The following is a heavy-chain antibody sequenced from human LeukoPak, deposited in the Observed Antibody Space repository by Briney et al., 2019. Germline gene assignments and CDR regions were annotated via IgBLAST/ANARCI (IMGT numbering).Heavy chain of an antibody. CDR2: ISGSGGST. V-gene: IGHV3-23*01. CDR1: GFTFSSYA. Sequence: GGSLRLSCAASGFTFSSYAMSWVRQAPGKGLEWVSAISGSGGSTYYADSVKGRFTISRDNSKNTLYLQMNSLRAEDTAVYSCAKGPTAFCGGACYFAYWGKGPLVTVSS. J-gene: IGHJ4*02. CDR3: AKGPTAFCGGACYFAY. D-gene: IGHD2-21*01.